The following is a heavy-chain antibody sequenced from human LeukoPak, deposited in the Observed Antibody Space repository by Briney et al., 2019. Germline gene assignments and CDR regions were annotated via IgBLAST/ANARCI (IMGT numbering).Heavy chain of an antibody. CDR3: AREYCSSTSCCTVRPYYYYGMDV. CDR1: GYTFTSYG. CDR2: ISAYNGNT. V-gene: IGHV1-18*01. Sequence: GASVKVSCKASGYTFTSYGISWVRQAPGQGLEWMGWISAYNGNTNYAQKLQGRVTMTTDTSTSTAYMELRSLRSDDTAVYYCAREYCSSTSCCTVRPYYYYGMDVWGQGTTVTVSS. J-gene: IGHJ6*02. D-gene: IGHD2-2*01.